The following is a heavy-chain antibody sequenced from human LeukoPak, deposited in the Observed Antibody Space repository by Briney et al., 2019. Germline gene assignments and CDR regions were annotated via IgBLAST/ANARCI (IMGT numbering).Heavy chain of an antibody. CDR1: GGSISTYY. Sequence: SETLSLTCTVSGGSISTYYWSWIRQPPGKGLEWIGNIYYSGSTNYNPSLKRRVTISVDTSKNTFSLELTSVTAADTAVYYCAREPYCSSSSCTSVWGQGTLVTVSS. V-gene: IGHV4-59*01. D-gene: IGHD2-2*01. J-gene: IGHJ4*02. CDR3: AREPYCSSSSCTSV. CDR2: IYYSGST.